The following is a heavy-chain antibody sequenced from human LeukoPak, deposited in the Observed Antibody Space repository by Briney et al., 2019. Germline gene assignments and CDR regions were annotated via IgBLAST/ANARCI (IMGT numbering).Heavy chain of an antibody. CDR3: ARKRDWFDP. CDR2: IYYTGNT. CDR1: GGSISGYY. J-gene: IGHJ5*02. Sequence: SETLSLTCPVSGGSISGYYWSLIRQSPGKGLEWIGYIYYTGNTNYNPSLKSRVTISVDTSKNQFSLKLSSVTAADTAVYYCARKRDWFDPWGQGTLVTVSS. V-gene: IGHV4-59*01.